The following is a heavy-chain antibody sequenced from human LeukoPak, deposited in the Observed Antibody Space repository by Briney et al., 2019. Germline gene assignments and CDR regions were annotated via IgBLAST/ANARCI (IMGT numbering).Heavy chain of an antibody. CDR3: ARSGYFYGLDV. Sequence: ASVKVSCKASGHTFTGYYPHWVRQAPGQGLEWMGWMSFNSGGTKYAQKFQGRVSMTRDTSISTAYMELSRLTSDDTALYYCARSGYFYGLDVWGQGTTVTVSS. J-gene: IGHJ6*02. V-gene: IGHV1-2*02. CDR2: MSFNSGGT. CDR1: GHTFTGYY. D-gene: IGHD6-25*01.